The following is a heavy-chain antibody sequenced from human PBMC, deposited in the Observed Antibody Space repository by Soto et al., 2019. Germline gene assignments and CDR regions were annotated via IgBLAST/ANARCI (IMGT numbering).Heavy chain of an antibody. CDR2: ISPIFGTA. V-gene: IGHV1-69*01. CDR1: GGTFSNYA. J-gene: IGHJ6*02. CDR3: ARDRTFNFYYGMDV. Sequence: QVQLVQSGAEVKKPGSSVKVSCKASGGTFSNYAINWVRQAPGQGLEWMGGISPIFGTADYAQNFQGRVTITADESTSTAYMELSSLRSEDTAVYFCARDRTFNFYYGMDVWGQGTTVTVSS.